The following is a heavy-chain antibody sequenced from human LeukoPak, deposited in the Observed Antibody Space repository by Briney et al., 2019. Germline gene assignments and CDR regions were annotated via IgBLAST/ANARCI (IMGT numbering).Heavy chain of an antibody. CDR2: IIPIFGTA. CDR1: GGTFSSYA. J-gene: IGHJ6*03. V-gene: IGHV1-69*13. Sequence: SVKVSCKASGGTFSSYAISWVRQAPGQGLEWMGGIIPIFGTANYAQKFQGRVTITADESTSTAYTELSSLRSEDTAVYYCARDAVYYYYMDVWGKGTTVTVSS. CDR3: ARDAVYYYYMDV.